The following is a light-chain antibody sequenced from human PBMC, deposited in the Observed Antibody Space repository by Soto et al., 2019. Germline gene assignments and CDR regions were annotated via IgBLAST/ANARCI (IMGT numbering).Light chain of an antibody. CDR3: SSYTSTMILVV. CDR2: DVS. V-gene: IGLV2-14*03. J-gene: IGLJ2*01. CDR1: SSDVGTYNY. Sequence: QSALAQPASVSGSPGQSITISCTGTSSDVGTYNYVSWYQHHPGKAPKLIIYDVSTRPSGVSNRFSGSKSGNTASLTISGLQAEDEADYYCSSYTSTMILVVFGGGTKVTVL.